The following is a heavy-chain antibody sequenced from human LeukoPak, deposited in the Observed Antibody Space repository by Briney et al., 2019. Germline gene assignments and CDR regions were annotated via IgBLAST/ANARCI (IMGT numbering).Heavy chain of an antibody. CDR1: GFTFSTYN. CDR2: ITSSSSYT. J-gene: IGHJ6*03. V-gene: IGHV3-21*04. Sequence: GGSLRLSCAASGFTFSTYNMNWVRQAPGKGLGWVSSITSSSSYTFYADSVKGRFTISRDNAKSSLYLQMNSLRAEDTALYYCAKDIRGTTHYPTMDVWGKGTTVTISS. D-gene: IGHD3-16*01. CDR3: AKDIRGTTHYPTMDV.